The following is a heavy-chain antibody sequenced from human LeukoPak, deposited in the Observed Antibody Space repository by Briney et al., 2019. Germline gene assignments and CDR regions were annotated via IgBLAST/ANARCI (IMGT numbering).Heavy chain of an antibody. Sequence: SVKVSCKASGGTFSSYAISWVRQAPGQGLEWMGRIIPIFGIANYAQKFQGRVTITADKSTSTAYMELSSLRSEDTAVYYCARIPQYYYDSSGYGPTQHWGQGTLVTVSS. D-gene: IGHD3-22*01. CDR2: IIPIFGIA. V-gene: IGHV1-69*04. CDR1: GGTFSSYA. CDR3: ARIPQYYYDSSGYGPTQH. J-gene: IGHJ1*01.